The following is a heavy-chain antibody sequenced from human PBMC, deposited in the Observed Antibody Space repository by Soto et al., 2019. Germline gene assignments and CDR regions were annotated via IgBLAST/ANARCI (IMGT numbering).Heavy chain of an antibody. V-gene: IGHV3-7*01. D-gene: IGHD6-13*01. CDR2: IKQDGSEK. CDR3: ARDSLAAAGTWFGY. J-gene: IGHJ4*02. Sequence: EVQLVESGGGLVQPGGSLRLSCAASGFTFSSYWMSWVRQAPGKGLEWVANIKQDGSEKYYVDSVKGRFTISRDNAKNSLYLQTNSLSAEDTAVYYCARDSLAAAGTWFGYWGQGTLVTVSS. CDR1: GFTFSSYW.